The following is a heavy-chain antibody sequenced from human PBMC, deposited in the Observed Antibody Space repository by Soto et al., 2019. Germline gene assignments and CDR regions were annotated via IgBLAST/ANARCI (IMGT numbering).Heavy chain of an antibody. V-gene: IGHV3-74*01. Sequence: EVQLVESGGGLVQPGGSLRLSCAASGFTFSSYWMHWVRQAPGKGLVWVSRISSDGSSTGYADPVKGRFTISISRDNAKKTLFMQMNSLRAEDTAVYYCVSSRLACSRCICVVEYFQNWGQGILVTVSS. CDR3: VSSRLACSRCICVVEYFQN. D-gene: IGHD2-15*01. J-gene: IGHJ1*01. CDR2: ISSDGSST. CDR1: GFTFSSYW.